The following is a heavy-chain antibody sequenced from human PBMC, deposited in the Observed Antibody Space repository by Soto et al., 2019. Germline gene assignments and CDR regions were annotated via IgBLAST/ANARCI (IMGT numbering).Heavy chain of an antibody. D-gene: IGHD2-15*01. CDR3: ARGVGATLYYYYYYYMDV. J-gene: IGHJ6*03. V-gene: IGHV4-34*01. CDR2: INHSGST. CDR1: GGSFSGYY. Sequence: PSETLSLTCAVYGGSFSGYYWSWIRQPPGKGLEWIGEINHSGSTNYNPSLKSRVTISVDTSKNQFSLKLSSVTAADTAVYYCARGVGATLYYYYYYYMDVWCKGTTVNVSS.